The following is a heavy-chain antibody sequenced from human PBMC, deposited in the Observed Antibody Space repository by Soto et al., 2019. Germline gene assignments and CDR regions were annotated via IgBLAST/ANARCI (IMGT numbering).Heavy chain of an antibody. J-gene: IGHJ1*01. CDR3: ATEVGYYDSSGYHLAEYFQH. CDR2: IYYSGST. CDR1: GGSISSSSYY. V-gene: IGHV4-39*07. Sequence: SETLSLTCTVSGGSISSSSYYWGGSRQPPGKGLEWIGSIYYSGSTNYNPSLKSRVTISVDTPKNQFSLKLSSVTAADTAVYYCATEVGYYDSSGYHLAEYFQHWGQGTLVTVSS. D-gene: IGHD3-22*01.